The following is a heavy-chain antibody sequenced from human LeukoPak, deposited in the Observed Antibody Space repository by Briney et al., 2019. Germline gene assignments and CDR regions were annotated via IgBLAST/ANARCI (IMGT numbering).Heavy chain of an antibody. J-gene: IGHJ3*02. V-gene: IGHV4-38-2*01. Sequence: SETLSLTYAVSGYSISSGYYWGWIRQPPGKGLEWIGSIYHSGSTYYNPSLKSRVTISVDTSKNQFSLKLSSVTAADTAVYYCAGVVVPAAIWYAFDIWGQGTMVTVSS. CDR3: AGVVVPAAIWYAFDI. CDR2: IYHSGST. CDR1: GYSISSGYY. D-gene: IGHD2-2*01.